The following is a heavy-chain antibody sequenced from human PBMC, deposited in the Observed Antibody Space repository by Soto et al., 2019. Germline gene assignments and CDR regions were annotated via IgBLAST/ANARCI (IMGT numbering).Heavy chain of an antibody. Sequence: GASVKVSCKASGYNFNSYGLSWVRQAPGQGLEWLGWISAYNGNTNYAQKFQGRVTMTTDTSTSTGDLELRSLRSDDTAVYYCARSGVRALGGTYYFDHWGRGTLVTVSS. D-gene: IGHD3-10*01. CDR2: ISAYNGNT. V-gene: IGHV1-18*01. CDR1: GYNFNSYG. J-gene: IGHJ4*02. CDR3: ARSGVRALGGTYYFDH.